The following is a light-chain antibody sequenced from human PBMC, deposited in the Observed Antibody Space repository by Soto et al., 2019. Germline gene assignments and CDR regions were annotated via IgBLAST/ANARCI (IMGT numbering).Light chain of an antibody. CDR1: QSVSSN. CDR3: QEYNSCRV. Sequence: RASQSVSSNLDWYQQKPGQAPRLLIYGASTRADGTADRFSRRSPGTGCTPITTSLHCEDFGVYYGQEYNSCRVFGQGTKVDIK. J-gene: IGKJ1*01. V-gene: IGKV3-15*01. CDR2: GAS.